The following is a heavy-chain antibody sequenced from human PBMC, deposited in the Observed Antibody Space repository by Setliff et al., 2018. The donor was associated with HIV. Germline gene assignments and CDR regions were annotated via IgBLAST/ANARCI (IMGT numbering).Heavy chain of an antibody. CDR1: GFSFSSYW. CDR2: ISADGSDT. V-gene: IGHV3-74*01. J-gene: IGHJ3*02. CDR3: SLGYCSGGSCYSDPEVAFDI. D-gene: IGHD2-15*01. Sequence: PGGSLRLSCAASGFSFSSYWIHWVRQAPGKGLVWVSRISADGSDTTYADSVKGRFTISRDNAKNTVYLQMNSLRAEDTALYYCSLGYCSGGSCYSDPEVAFDIWGQGTVVTVSS.